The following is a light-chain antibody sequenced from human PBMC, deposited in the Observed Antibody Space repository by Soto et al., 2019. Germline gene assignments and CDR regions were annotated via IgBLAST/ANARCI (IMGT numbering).Light chain of an antibody. J-gene: IGKJ1*01. Sequence: EIVLTQSPGTLSLSPGERATLSCRASQSVSSNYLAWFQQKPGQAPRLLIFAASYRETGIPDRFSGSGSGTDFTLTISRLEPEDFAVYYCQQYGSSPRTFGQGTKVEIK. V-gene: IGKV3-20*01. CDR2: AAS. CDR3: QQYGSSPRT. CDR1: QSVSSNY.